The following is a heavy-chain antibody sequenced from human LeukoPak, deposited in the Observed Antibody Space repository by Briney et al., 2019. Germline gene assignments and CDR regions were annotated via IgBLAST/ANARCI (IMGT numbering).Heavy chain of an antibody. J-gene: IGHJ5*02. CDR3: ARVRGQRFGELLPNSHPPNCFDP. CDR2: ISAYNGNT. CDR1: GYTFTSYG. D-gene: IGHD3-10*01. Sequence: ASVKVSCKASGYTFTSYGISWVRQAPGQGLEWMGWISAYNGNTNYAQKLQGRVTMTTDTSTSTAYMELRSLRSDDTAVYYCARVRGQRFGELLPNSHPPNCFDPWGQGTLVTVSS. V-gene: IGHV1-18*01.